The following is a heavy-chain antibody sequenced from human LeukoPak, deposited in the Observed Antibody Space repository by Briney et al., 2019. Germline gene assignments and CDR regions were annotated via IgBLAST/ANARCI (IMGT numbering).Heavy chain of an antibody. CDR1: GYTFTGYY. Sequence: ASVKVSCKASGYTFTGYYMHWVRQAPGQGLEWMGWINPNSGGTNYAQKFQGRVTMTRDTSISTAYMELSRLRSDDTAVYYCARADYDFWSGTKYGMDVWGQGTTVTVSS. CDR3: ARADYDFWSGTKYGMDV. CDR2: INPNSGGT. D-gene: IGHD3-3*01. V-gene: IGHV1-2*02. J-gene: IGHJ6*02.